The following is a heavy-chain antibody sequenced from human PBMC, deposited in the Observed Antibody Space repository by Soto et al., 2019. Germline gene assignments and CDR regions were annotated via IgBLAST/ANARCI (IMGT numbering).Heavy chain of an antibody. CDR2: IYSGGTY. V-gene: IGHV3-53*04. CDR1: GFSVSATKY. Sequence: EVQLVESGGGLVQPGGSLRLSRVASGFSVSATKYMNWLRQAPDKGLEWVSVIYSGGTYYYADSVKGRFTISRHDSKNTLYLQMDSLRPEDTAVYFCARANDLNAFDMWGQGTMVTVSS. CDR3: ARANDLNAFDM. J-gene: IGHJ3*02.